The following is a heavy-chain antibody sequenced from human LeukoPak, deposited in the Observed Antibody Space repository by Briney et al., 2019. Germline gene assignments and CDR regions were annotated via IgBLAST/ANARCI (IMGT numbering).Heavy chain of an antibody. Sequence: ASVKVSCKASGYTFTGYYMHWVRQAPGQGLEWMGRINPNSGGTNYAQKFQGRVTMTRDTSISTAYMELGRLRSDDTAVYYCARLRRDGYNYYFDYWGQGTLVTVSS. J-gene: IGHJ4*02. CDR1: GYTFTGYY. CDR2: INPNSGGT. V-gene: IGHV1-2*06. CDR3: ARLRRDGYNYYFDY. D-gene: IGHD5-24*01.